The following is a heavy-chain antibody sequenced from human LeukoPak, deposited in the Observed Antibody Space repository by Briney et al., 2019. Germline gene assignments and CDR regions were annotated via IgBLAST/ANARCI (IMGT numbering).Heavy chain of an antibody. V-gene: IGHV3-30*18. Sequence: PGGSLRLSCAASGFTFSSRDMHWVRQAPGKGLEWVAIISYDGGKKDYADTVKGRFTISRDNSKNTLYLQMSSLRAEDTAVYYCAKGGGWGDHRYFDYWGQGTLVTVSS. CDR1: GFTFSSRD. J-gene: IGHJ4*02. CDR3: AKGGGWGDHRYFDY. CDR2: ISYDGGKK. D-gene: IGHD2-21*02.